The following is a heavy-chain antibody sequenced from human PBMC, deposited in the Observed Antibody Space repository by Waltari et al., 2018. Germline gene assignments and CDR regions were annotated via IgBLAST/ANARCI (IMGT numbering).Heavy chain of an antibody. V-gene: IGHV4-39*01. Sequence: QLQLQESGPGLVKPSETLSLTCPVSGGSISSNYHWGWIRQPPGKGLEWMGNMQYRGSTFYNPSLKSRVTISLDTSKNQFSLRLSSVGAADTAVYFCGRIAFGDDGGYFQHWGQGTLVTVSS. CDR2: MQYRGST. J-gene: IGHJ1*01. CDR3: GRIAFGDDGGYFQH. CDR1: GGSISSNYH. D-gene: IGHD4-17*01.